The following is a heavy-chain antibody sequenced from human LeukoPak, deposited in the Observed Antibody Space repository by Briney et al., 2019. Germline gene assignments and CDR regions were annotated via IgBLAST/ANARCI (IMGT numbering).Heavy chain of an antibody. CDR1: GGSISSYY. CDR2: IYYSGST. D-gene: IGHD5-24*01. Sequence: SETLSLTRTVSGGSISSYYWSWIRQPPGKGLEWIGYIYYSGSTNYNPSLKSRVTISVVTSKNQFSLKLSSVTAADTAVYYCASVEMATITFAYWGQGTLVTVSS. V-gene: IGHV4-59*01. J-gene: IGHJ4*02. CDR3: ASVEMATITFAY.